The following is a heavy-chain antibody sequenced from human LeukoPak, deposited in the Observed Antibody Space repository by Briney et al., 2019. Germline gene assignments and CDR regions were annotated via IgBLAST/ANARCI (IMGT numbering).Heavy chain of an antibody. V-gene: IGHV3-13*01. CDR2: IGTASDT. CDR1: GFTFSSFD. Sequence: PGRSLRLSCAASGFTFSSFDMHCVRQPTGQGLEWVSTIGTASDTYYPGSVEGRFTLSRDNAKNSLYLQMNSLTAGDTAVYYCARGPPRGKYYYMDVWGKGTTVTVSS. J-gene: IGHJ6*03. D-gene: IGHD1-1*01. CDR3: ARGPPRGKYYYMDV.